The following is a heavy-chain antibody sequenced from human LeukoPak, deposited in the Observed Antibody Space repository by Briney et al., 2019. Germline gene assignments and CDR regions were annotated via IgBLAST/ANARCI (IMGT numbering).Heavy chain of an antibody. CDR1: GYTFTSYG. V-gene: IGHV1-18*01. Sequence: ASVKVSCKASGYTFTSYGISWVRQAPGQGHEWMGWISAYNGNTNYAQKLQGRVTMTTDTSTSTAYMELRSLRSDDTAVYYCAREVPGLRTVYYFDYWGQGTLITVSS. CDR3: AREVPGLRTVYYFDY. J-gene: IGHJ4*02. CDR2: ISAYNGNT. D-gene: IGHD4-17*01.